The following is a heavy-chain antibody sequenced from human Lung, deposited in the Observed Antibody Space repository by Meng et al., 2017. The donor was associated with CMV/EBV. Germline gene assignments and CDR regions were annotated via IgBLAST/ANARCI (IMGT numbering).Heavy chain of an antibody. D-gene: IGHD4-17*01. CDR3: TRDKTIVTSWMSNNYYGMDV. CDR2: IRSKAFGGAT. J-gene: IGHJ6*02. Sequence: GGSXRLXCTASGFTFGDYTLSWVRQAPGKGLEWVGFIRSKAFGGATEYGAYVKGRFTISRDDSKGIAYLQMNSMKTEDTAVYYCTRDKTIVTSWMSNNYYGMDVGXQGTXVTVSS. V-gene: IGHV3-49*04. CDR1: GFTFGDYT.